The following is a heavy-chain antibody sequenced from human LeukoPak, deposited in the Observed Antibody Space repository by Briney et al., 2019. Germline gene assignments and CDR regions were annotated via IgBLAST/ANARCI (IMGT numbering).Heavy chain of an antibody. CDR1: GGTFSSHA. CDR2: IIPIFGTA. J-gene: IGHJ3*02. CDR3: ASPPIVVVPAATYDAFDI. D-gene: IGHD2-2*01. Sequence: GASVKVSCKASGGTFSSHAISWVRQAPGQGLEWMGGIIPIFGTANYAQKFQGRVTITADESTSTAYMELSSLRSEDTAVYYCASPPIVVVPAATYDAFDIWGQGTMVTVSS. V-gene: IGHV1-69*13.